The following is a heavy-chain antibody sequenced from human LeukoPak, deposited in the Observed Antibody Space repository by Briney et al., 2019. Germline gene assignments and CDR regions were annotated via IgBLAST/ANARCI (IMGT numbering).Heavy chain of an antibody. D-gene: IGHD1-26*01. Sequence: GGSLRLSCSASGFTFSTYSMNWVRQAPGKGLEWVSHISSSSGTIYYADSVKGRFTISRDNAKNSLYLQMNSLRDEDTAVYYCARDFRSLYYFDYWGQGTLVTVSS. J-gene: IGHJ4*02. V-gene: IGHV3-48*02. CDR3: ARDFRSLYYFDY. CDR1: GFTFSTYS. CDR2: ISSSSGTI.